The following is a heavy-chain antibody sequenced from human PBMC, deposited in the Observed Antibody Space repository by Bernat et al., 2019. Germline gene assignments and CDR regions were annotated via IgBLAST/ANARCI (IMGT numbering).Heavy chain of an antibody. CDR2: INHSGST. D-gene: IGHD3-9*01. V-gene: IGHV4-34*01. Sequence: QVQLQQWGAGLLKPSETLSLTCAVYGGSFSGYYWSWIRQPPGKGLEWIGEINHSGSTNYNPSLKSRVTISVDTSKNQFSLKLSSVTAADTAVYYCARGIREIRYFDWLSRPSNWFDPWGQGTLVTVSS. J-gene: IGHJ5*02. CDR3: ARGIREIRYFDWLSRPSNWFDP. CDR1: GGSFSGYY.